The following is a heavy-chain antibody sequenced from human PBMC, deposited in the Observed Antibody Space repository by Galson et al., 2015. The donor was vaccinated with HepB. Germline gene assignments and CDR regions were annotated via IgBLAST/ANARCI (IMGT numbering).Heavy chain of an antibody. Sequence: SLRLSCAASGFTFSNAWMNWVRQAPGKGLEWVGRIKSKTDGGTIDYAAPVKCRFAISRDDSKNMLFLQMNSLNTEDTAVYYCAKVGWGYGSGSYYPFDYWGKGTLVTVSS. CDR3: AKVGWGYGSGSYYPFDY. V-gene: IGHV3-15*07. D-gene: IGHD3-10*01. CDR2: IKSKTDGGTI. J-gene: IGHJ4*02. CDR1: GFTFSNAW.